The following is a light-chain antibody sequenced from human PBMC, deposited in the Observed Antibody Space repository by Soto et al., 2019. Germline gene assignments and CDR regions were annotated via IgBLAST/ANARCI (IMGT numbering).Light chain of an antibody. CDR2: GAS. J-gene: IGKJ2*03. CDR3: QQYGSSFRYS. Sequence: EIVLTQSPGTLSLSPGERATLSCRASQSVNGNYLTWYQQKPGQAPRLLIYGASSMATGIPDRFSGSGSGTDFTLTISILEPDDFAEYYCQQYGSSFRYSFGQGTKLEIK. V-gene: IGKV3-20*01. CDR1: QSVNGNY.